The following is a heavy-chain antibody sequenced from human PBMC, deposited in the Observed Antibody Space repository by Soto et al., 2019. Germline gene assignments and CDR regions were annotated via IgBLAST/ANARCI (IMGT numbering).Heavy chain of an antibody. CDR3: ARDSESIRYNWNYDHPLYYYYGMDV. CDR2: ISSSSSYI. V-gene: IGHV3-21*01. Sequence: GALRLSCAASGFTFSSYSMNWVRQAPGKGLEWVSSISSSSSYIYYADSVKGRFTISRDNAKNSLYLQMNSLRAEDTAVYYCARDSESIRYNWNYDHPLYYYYGMDVWGQGTTVTVSS. D-gene: IGHD1-7*01. CDR1: GFTFSSYS. J-gene: IGHJ6*02.